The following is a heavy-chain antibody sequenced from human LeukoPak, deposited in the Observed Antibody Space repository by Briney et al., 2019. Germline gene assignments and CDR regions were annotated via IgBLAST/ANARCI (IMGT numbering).Heavy chain of an antibody. J-gene: IGHJ5*02. CDR3: ARMGGGYSYGFLEVSWFDP. D-gene: IGHD5-18*01. CDR1: GGSFSGYY. CDR2: INHSGST. V-gene: IGHV4-34*01. Sequence: PSETLSLTCAVYGGSFSGYYWSWIRHPPGKGLEWIGEINHSGSTNYNPSLKSRVTISVDTSKNQFSLKLSSVTAADTAVYYCARMGGGYSYGFLEVSWFDPWGQGTLVTVSS.